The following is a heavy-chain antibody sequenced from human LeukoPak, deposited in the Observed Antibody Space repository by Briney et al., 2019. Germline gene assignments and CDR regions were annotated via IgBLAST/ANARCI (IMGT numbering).Heavy chain of an antibody. J-gene: IGHJ4*02. Sequence: PGGSLRLSCAASGGTSSDNFMSWIRQAPGKGLEWVSYISKSDSTTYYADTVKGRFTISRDSAKNSVYLYMNSLRAEDTAVYYCASAVAAPDQDPPFDYWGQGTLVTVSS. CDR3: ASAVAAPDQDPPFDY. V-gene: IGHV3-11*01. CDR2: ISKSDSTT. D-gene: IGHD6-25*01. CDR1: GGTSSDNF.